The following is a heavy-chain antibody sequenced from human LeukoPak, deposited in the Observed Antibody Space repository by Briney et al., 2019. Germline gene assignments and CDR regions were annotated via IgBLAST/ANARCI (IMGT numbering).Heavy chain of an antibody. CDR1: GYIFSSYG. CDR2: ISGDKGKT. CDR3: ARDHNDPTMTPEY. Sequence: GASVKVSCKASGYIFSSYGISWVRQAPGQGLEWVAWISGDKGKTKYAQKVQGRVTLTTDISTTTVYMELRSLTSDDTAFYYCARDHNDPTMTPEYWGQGTLVTVSS. V-gene: IGHV1-18*01. J-gene: IGHJ4*02. D-gene: IGHD2/OR15-2a*01.